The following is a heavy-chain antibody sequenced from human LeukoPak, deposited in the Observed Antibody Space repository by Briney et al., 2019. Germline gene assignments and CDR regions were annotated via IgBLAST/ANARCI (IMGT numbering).Heavy chain of an antibody. Sequence: ASVKVSCKASGYTFTGYYMHWVRQAPGQGLEWMGIINPSGGSTSYAQKFQGRVTMTTDTSTSTAYMELRSLRSDDTAVYYCARDPWFAAVAGKGGDYWGQGTLVTVSS. CDR2: INPSGGST. CDR1: GYTFTGYY. V-gene: IGHV1-46*01. CDR3: ARDPWFAAVAGKGGDY. D-gene: IGHD6-19*01. J-gene: IGHJ4*02.